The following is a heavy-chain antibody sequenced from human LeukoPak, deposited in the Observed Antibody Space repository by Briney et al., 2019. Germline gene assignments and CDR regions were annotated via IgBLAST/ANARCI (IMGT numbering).Heavy chain of an antibody. CDR3: ARVAVITAVGSYDY. CDR2: ISGSSDYS. D-gene: IGHD6-13*01. Sequence: GGSLRLSCAASGFTFSDHYMTWIRRAPGKGLEWVSYISGSSDYSHYADSVKGRFTISRDNAKNSLYLQMSGLRAEDTAVYYCARVAVITAVGSYDYWGQGTLVTVSS. J-gene: IGHJ4*02. V-gene: IGHV3-11*05. CDR1: GFTFSDHY.